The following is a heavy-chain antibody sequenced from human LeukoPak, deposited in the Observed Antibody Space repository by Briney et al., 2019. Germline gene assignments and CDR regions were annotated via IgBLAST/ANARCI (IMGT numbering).Heavy chain of an antibody. CDR2: ISVDGGTT. J-gene: IGHJ6*02. CDR1: GFTFDDYA. CDR3: AKELKRRHSYGPNYNYYYGLDV. V-gene: IGHV3-43*02. D-gene: IGHD5-18*01. Sequence: GRSLRLSCTASGFTFDDYAMHWVRQAPGKGPEWVSLISVDGGTTFYADSVQRRFTISRADSINSMYLQMNSLTTEDTALYYCAKELKRRHSYGPNYNYYYGLDVWGQGTTVTVSS.